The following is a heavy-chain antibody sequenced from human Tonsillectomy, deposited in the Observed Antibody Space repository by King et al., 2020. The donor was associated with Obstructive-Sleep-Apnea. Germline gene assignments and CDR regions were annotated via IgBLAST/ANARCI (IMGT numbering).Heavy chain of an antibody. J-gene: IGHJ6*02. D-gene: IGHD3-10*01. CDR2: IDPSDSYA. CDR3: ARVPLDYGSGSEYYYYGMDV. Sequence: VQLVESGAEVKKPGESLRISCKGSGYTFTSYWINWVRQMPGKGLEWMGRIDPSDSYANYSPSFQGHVTISTEKSITTAYLQWSSLKASDTAMYYCARVPLDYGSGSEYYYYGMDVWGQGTTVTVSS. V-gene: IGHV5-10-1*03. CDR1: GYTFTSYW.